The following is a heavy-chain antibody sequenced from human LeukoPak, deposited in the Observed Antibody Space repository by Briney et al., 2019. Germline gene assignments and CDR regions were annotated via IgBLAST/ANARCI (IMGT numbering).Heavy chain of an antibody. CDR2: INPNSGGT. J-gene: IGHJ5*02. V-gene: IGHV1-2*02. D-gene: IGHD6-13*01. CDR1: GYTFTGYC. Sequence: GASVKVSCKASGYTFTGYCMHWVRQAPGQGLEWMGWINPNSGGTNYAQKFQGRVTMTRDTSISIAYMELSRLRSDDTAVYYCARPYSSSPNWFDPWGQGTLVTVSS. CDR3: ARPYSSSPNWFDP.